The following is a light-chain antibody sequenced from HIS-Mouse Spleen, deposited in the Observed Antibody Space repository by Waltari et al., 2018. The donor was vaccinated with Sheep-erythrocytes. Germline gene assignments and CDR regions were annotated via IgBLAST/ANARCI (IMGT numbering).Light chain of an antibody. CDR3: QQFNNYPRT. Sequence: AIQLTQSPSSLSASVGDRVTITCRASQGISSSLAWYQQKPGKAPKLLIYDASSLESGVPSRFSGSGAGTEFTLTISSLQPEDFATYYCQQFNNYPRTFGQGTKVEIK. CDR1: QGISSS. CDR2: DAS. V-gene: IGKV1D-13*01. J-gene: IGKJ1*01.